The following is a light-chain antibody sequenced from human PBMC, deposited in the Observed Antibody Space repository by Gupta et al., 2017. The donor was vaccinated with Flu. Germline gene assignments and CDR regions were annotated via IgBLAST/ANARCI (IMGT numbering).Light chain of an antibody. CDR3: SSYSLPPPL. J-gene: IGLJ2*01. CDR1: SSEVGDYEY. V-gene: IGLV2-14*03. CDR2: SFP. Sequence: QSITISCTATSSEVGDYEYVSWYQQHPGNAPPLLLSSFPPLPSGVSARFSGSKSETTASLTISGLQPEDEADYFCSSYSLPPPLFGGGTKLTVL.